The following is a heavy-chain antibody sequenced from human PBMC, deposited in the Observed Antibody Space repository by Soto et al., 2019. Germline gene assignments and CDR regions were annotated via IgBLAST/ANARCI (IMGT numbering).Heavy chain of an antibody. V-gene: IGHV3-73*01. CDR3: AIEGVGFGH. D-gene: IGHD3-16*01. Sequence: EVQLVESGGGLVRPGGSVRLSCAASGFTFSVSSMHWVRRASGKGLEWLGRIRSRANHYATTYSESLKGRVIISRDDSQDTMFLEMSSLRTEDTAMYYCAIEGVGFGHWGQGTLVTVSS. CDR1: GFTFSVSS. CDR2: IRSRANHYAT. J-gene: IGHJ4*02.